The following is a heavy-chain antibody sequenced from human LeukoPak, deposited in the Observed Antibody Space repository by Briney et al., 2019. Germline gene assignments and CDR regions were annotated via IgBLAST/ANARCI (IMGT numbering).Heavy chain of an antibody. CDR3: AREGSGYPY. CDR2: INPNSGGT. CDR1: GYIFTDYY. J-gene: IGHJ4*02. V-gene: IGHV1-2*02. Sequence: ASVKVSCKASGYIFTDYYMHWVRQAPGQGLEWLGWINPNSGGTNYAQKFQGRVTMTRDTSISTAYMEVSRLTSDDTAVFYCAREGSGYPYWGQGTLVTASS. D-gene: IGHD5-12*01.